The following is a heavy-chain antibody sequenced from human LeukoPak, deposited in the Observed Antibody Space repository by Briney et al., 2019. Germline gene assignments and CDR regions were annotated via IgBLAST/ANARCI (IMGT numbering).Heavy chain of an antibody. CDR3: ARMNYVSSGWGAPFDY. Sequence: PGRSLRLSCAASGFTFSSYGMHWVRQAPGKGLEWVGVISYDGSNKYYADSVKGRFTISRDNAKNSLYLQMNSLRAEDTAVYYCARMNYVSSGWGAPFDYWGQGTLVTVSS. CDR1: GFTFSSYG. D-gene: IGHD1-7*01. J-gene: IGHJ4*02. V-gene: IGHV3-30*03. CDR2: ISYDGSNK.